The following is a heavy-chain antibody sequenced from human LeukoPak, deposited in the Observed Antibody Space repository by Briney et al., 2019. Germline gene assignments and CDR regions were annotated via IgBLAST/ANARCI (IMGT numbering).Heavy chain of an antibody. Sequence: GATVKISCKASGYTFNDYYMHWVQQAPGKGLEWMGRVDPEDGETIYAERFQDRVTIGADTSTDTVYMELSSLRSEDTAVYYCARSLYPAGVGEHAFDIWGQGTMVTVSS. CDR3: ARSLYPAGVGEHAFDI. CDR2: VDPEDGET. CDR1: GYTFNDYY. D-gene: IGHD3-10*01. V-gene: IGHV1-69-2*01. J-gene: IGHJ3*02.